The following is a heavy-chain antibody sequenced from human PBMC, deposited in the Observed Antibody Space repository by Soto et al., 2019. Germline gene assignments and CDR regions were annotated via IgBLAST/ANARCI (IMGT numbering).Heavy chain of an antibody. V-gene: IGHV1-8*01. J-gene: IGHJ6*02. Sequence: QVQLVQSGAEVKKPGASVKVSCKASGYTFTSYDINWVRQATGQGLEWMGWMNPNSGNTGYAQKFQGRVTMTRNTSRSTAYMEVSSLRSEDTAVYYCARRGLSSSPTFWYHYYGMDVWGQGTTVTVSS. CDR1: GYTFTSYD. CDR3: ARRGLSSSPTFWYHYYGMDV. CDR2: MNPNSGNT. D-gene: IGHD6-6*01.